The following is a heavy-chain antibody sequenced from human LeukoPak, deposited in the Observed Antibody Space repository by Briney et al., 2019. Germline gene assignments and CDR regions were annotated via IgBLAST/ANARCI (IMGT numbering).Heavy chain of an antibody. V-gene: IGHV3-33*01. CDR2: IWYDGRKK. Sequence: ERVAIIWYDGRKKYYGESVKGRFTISRDDSKDTLYLQMDSLTGEDTAVYYCARDLSLGSLDFDYRGQGTLVTVSS. J-gene: IGHJ4*02. D-gene: IGHD1-26*01. CDR3: ARDLSLGSLDFDY.